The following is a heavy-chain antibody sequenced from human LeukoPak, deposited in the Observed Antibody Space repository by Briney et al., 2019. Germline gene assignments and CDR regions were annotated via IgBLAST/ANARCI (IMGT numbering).Heavy chain of an antibody. Sequence: PSETLSLTCAVYGGSFSGYYWSWIRQPPGKGLEWIGEINHSGSTNYNPSLKSRVTISVDTSKNRFSRKLSSVTAADTAVYYCARGRGVVVPAAIKPSRYNWFDPWGQGTLVTVSS. CDR1: GGSFSGYY. V-gene: IGHV4-34*01. CDR2: INHSGST. D-gene: IGHD2-2*01. J-gene: IGHJ5*02. CDR3: ARGRGVVVPAAIKPSRYNWFDP.